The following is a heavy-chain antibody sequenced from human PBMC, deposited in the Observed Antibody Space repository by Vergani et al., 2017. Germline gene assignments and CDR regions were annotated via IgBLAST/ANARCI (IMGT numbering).Heavy chain of an antibody. J-gene: IGHJ6*02. V-gene: IGHV3-15*01. D-gene: IGHD5-24*01. CDR2: IKSKTDGGTT. Sequence: VQLVESGGGLVQPGGSLRLSCAASGFTFSNAWMSWVRQAPGKGLEWVGRIKSKTDGGTTDYAAPVKGRFTISRDDSKNTLYLQMNSLKTEDTAVYYCTTDSKQFYYYYGMDVWGQGTTVTVSS. CDR1: GFTFSNAW. CDR3: TTDSKQFYYYYGMDV.